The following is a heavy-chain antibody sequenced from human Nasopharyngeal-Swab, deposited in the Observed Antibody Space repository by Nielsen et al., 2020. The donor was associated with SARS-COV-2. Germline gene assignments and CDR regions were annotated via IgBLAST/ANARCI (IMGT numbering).Heavy chain of an antibody. CDR2: IIPLFGIA. CDR1: GGTFSTYA. J-gene: IGHJ4*02. CDR3: AREAGDSSGYTLVFWDS. D-gene: IGHD3-22*01. V-gene: IGHV1-69*04. Sequence: SVKVSCKTYGGTFSTYAISWVRQAPAQGLEWMGRIIPLFGIANYAQKFQGRVTITADKSTSTAYMELSSLRSEDTAVYYCAREAGDSSGYTLVFWDSWGQGTLVTVSS.